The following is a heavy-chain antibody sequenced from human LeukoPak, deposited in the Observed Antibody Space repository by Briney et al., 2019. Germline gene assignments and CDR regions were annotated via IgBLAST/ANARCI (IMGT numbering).Heavy chain of an antibody. J-gene: IGHJ4*02. V-gene: IGHV1-2*02. Sequence: ASVKVSCKASGYTFTGYYMHWVRQAPGQGLEWLGWINPKSGVTNYAQKFQGRVTVTRDPSISSAYMELNSLRSDDTAVYYCARDAWLVGATNLYYFDHWGQGTLVTVSS. CDR2: INPKSGVT. CDR3: ARDAWLVGATNLYYFDH. CDR1: GYTFTGYY. D-gene: IGHD1-26*01.